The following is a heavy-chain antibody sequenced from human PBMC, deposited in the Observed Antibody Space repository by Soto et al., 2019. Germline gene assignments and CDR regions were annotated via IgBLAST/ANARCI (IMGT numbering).Heavy chain of an antibody. CDR3: AKKVNSGSGSQYFDY. J-gene: IGHJ4*02. CDR1: GFTVISYS. V-gene: IGHV3-23*01. CDR2: FRAGGDDGTT. D-gene: IGHD3-10*01. Sequence: PGGALRVSCVASGFTVISYSMSWVRQAPGKGLEWVSGFRAGGDDGTTYYADSVKGRFTISRDNSKNTLFLQMNSLRAEDTAIYYCAKKVNSGSGSQYFDYFGQGTLVTVSS.